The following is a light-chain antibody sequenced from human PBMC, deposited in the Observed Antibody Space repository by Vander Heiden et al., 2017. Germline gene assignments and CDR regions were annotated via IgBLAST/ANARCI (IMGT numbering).Light chain of an antibody. J-gene: IGKJ2*01. CDR3: QQYCSSPPKT. Sequence: EIVLPQSPGTLSLSPGEPATPSCSATQSVSSSYFPWHPQKPCQAPRLLIYGASSSATVIPDRSSGTGSGTDFTLTMSRLEPEDFAVYYCQQYCSSPPKTFGPGTKLEIK. V-gene: IGKV3-20*01. CDR2: GAS. CDR1: QSVSSSY.